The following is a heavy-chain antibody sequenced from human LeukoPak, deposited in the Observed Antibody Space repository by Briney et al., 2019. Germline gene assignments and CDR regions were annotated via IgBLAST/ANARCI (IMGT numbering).Heavy chain of an antibody. CDR3: ARELEMAFDY. Sequence: SSETLSLTCTVSGRSISSYYWSWIRQPPRKGLEWIGEIYHSGSTNYNPSLKSRVTISVDKSKNQFSLKLSSVTAADTAVYYCARELEMAFDYWGQGTLVTVSS. J-gene: IGHJ4*02. CDR2: IYHSGST. D-gene: IGHD5-24*01. V-gene: IGHV4-59*12. CDR1: GRSISSYY.